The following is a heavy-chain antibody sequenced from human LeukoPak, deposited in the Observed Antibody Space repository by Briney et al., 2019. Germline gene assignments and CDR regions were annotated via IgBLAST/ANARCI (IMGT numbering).Heavy chain of an antibody. CDR1: GFTFSSYA. V-gene: IGHV3-23*01. CDR3: AKDIGVRGVIIHYYYYYYMDV. Sequence: GGSLRLSCAASGFTFSSYAMSWVRQAPGKGLEWVSAISGSGGSTYYADSVKGRFTISRDNSKNTLYLQMNSLRAEDTAVYYCAKDIGVRGVIIHYYYYYYMDVWGKGTTVTVSS. D-gene: IGHD3-10*01. CDR2: ISGSGGST. J-gene: IGHJ6*03.